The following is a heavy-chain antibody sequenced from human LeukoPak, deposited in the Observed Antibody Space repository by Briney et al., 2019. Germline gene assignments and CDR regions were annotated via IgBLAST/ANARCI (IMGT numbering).Heavy chain of an antibody. V-gene: IGHV3-21*01. CDR3: ARDLGPIAAAGQNFGGY. Sequence: PGGSVRLSCAASGFTFSSYSMNWVRQAPGKGLEWVSSIISSSSYIYYADSVKGRFTISRDNAKNSLYLQMNSLRAEDTAVYYCARDLGPIAAAGQNFGGYWGQGTLVTVSS. CDR1: GFTFSSYS. D-gene: IGHD6-13*01. CDR2: IISSSSYI. J-gene: IGHJ4*02.